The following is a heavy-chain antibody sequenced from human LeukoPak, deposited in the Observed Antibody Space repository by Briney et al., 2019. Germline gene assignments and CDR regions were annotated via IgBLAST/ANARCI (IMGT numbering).Heavy chain of an antibody. CDR3: ARGLSRLPSGGY. V-gene: IGHV4-34*01. D-gene: IGHD5-12*01. CDR1: GGSLSGYS. J-gene: IGHJ4*02. Sequence: SGTLSLTCVVYGGSLSGYSWSWIRQPPGKGLQWIGEINHSGSTNYNTSLKSRVTISIDTSKNQFSLKLSSVTAADTAVYYCARGLSRLPSGGYWGQGTLVTVSS. CDR2: INHSGST.